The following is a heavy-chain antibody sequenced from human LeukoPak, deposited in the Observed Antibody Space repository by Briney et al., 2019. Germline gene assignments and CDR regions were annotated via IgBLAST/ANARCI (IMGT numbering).Heavy chain of an antibody. Sequence: GESLRLSCAASGFTFSNAWMSWVRQAPGKGLEWVGRIKSKTDGGTTDYAAPVKGRFTISRDDSKNTLYLQMNSLKTEDTGVYYCTILVGATRGFDYWGQGTLVSVSS. J-gene: IGHJ4*02. CDR3: TILVGATRGFDY. V-gene: IGHV3-15*01. CDR1: GFTFSNAW. D-gene: IGHD1-26*01. CDR2: IKSKTDGGTT.